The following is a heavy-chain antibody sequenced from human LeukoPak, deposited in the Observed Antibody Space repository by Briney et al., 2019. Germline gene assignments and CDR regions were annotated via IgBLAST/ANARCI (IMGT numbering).Heavy chain of an antibody. J-gene: IGHJ3*02. CDR2: ISSSSSYI. CDR1: GFTSSSYS. Sequence: MTGGSLRLSCAAPGFTSSSYSMNWVRQAPGKGLEWVSSISSSSSYIYYADSVKGRFTISRDNAKNSLYLQMNSLRAEDTAMYYCTRDQNYDGSGGWDDAFDIWGQGTMVTVSS. D-gene: IGHD3-22*01. CDR3: TRDQNYDGSGGWDDAFDI. V-gene: IGHV3-21*01.